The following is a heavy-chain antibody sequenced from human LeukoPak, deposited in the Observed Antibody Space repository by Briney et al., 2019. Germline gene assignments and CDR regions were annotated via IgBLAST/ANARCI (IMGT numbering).Heavy chain of an antibody. D-gene: IGHD6-6*01. CDR2: ITTDGSST. V-gene: IGHV3-74*01. CDR3: ARGQPSYSSSIDY. Sequence: GGSLRLSCAASRFTFSNYWMHWVRQAPGKGLVRVSRITTDGSSTSYADSVKGRFTISRDNAKNTLYLQMNSLRAEDTAVCYCARGQPSYSSSIDYWGQGTLVTVSS. CDR1: RFTFSNYW. J-gene: IGHJ4*02.